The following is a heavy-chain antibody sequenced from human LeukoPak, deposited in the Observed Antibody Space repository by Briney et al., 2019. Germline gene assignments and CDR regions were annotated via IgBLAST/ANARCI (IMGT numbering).Heavy chain of an antibody. CDR3: ARDCNDSSGSFDY. D-gene: IGHD3-22*01. CDR2: ISYDGSNK. V-gene: IGHV3-30-3*01. J-gene: IGHJ4*02. CDR1: GFTFSSYA. Sequence: GGSLRLSCAASGFTFSSYAMHWVRQAPGEGLEWVAVISYDGSNKYYADSVKGRFTISRDNSKNTLYLQMNSLRAEDTAVYYCARDCNDSSGSFDYWGQGTLVTVSS.